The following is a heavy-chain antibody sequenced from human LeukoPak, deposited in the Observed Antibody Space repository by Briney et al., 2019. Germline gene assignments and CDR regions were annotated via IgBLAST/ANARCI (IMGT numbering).Heavy chain of an antibody. Sequence: GGSLRLSCAASGFTFSSYSMNWVRQAPGKGLEWVSSISSSSSYIYYADSVKGRFTISRDNAKNSLYLQMNSLRAEDTAVYYCVKGRSRNMITFGGVERWFDPWGQGTLVTVSS. CDR1: GFTFSSYS. D-gene: IGHD3-16*01. CDR3: VKGRSRNMITFGGVERWFDP. J-gene: IGHJ5*02. V-gene: IGHV3-21*01. CDR2: ISSSSSYI.